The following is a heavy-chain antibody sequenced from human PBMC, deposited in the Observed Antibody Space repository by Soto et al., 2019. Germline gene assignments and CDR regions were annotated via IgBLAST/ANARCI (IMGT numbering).Heavy chain of an antibody. CDR2: IWYDGSNK. D-gene: IGHD3-16*02. CDR3: ARAGYDYVWGSYRPRVFDY. CDR1: GFTFSSYG. V-gene: IGHV3-33*01. J-gene: IGHJ4*02. Sequence: QVQLVESGGGVVQPGRSLRLSCAASGFTFSSYGMHWVRQAPGKGLEWVAVIWYDGSNKYYADSVKGRFTISRDNSKNTLYLQMNSLRAEDTAVYYCARAGYDYVWGSYRPRVFDYWGQGTLVTVSS.